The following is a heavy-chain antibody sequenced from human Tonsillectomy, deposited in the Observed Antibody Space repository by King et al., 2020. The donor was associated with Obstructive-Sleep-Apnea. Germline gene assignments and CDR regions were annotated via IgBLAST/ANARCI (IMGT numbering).Heavy chain of an antibody. J-gene: IGHJ5*02. Sequence: VQLVESGAEVRKPGSSVKVSCKASGGTFSSYAISWVRQAPGQGLEWMGGIIPILGIANYAQKFQGRVTITADKSTSTAYMVLSSLRSEDTAVYYCARDRDDGGVGWFDPWGQGTLVTVSS. D-gene: IGHD1-1*01. CDR1: GGTFSSYA. V-gene: IGHV1-69*09. CDR3: ARDRDDGGVGWFDP. CDR2: IIPILGIA.